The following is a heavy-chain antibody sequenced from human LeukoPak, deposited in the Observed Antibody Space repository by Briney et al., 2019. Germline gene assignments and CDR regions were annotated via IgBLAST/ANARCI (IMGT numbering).Heavy chain of an antibody. CDR2: ISGSGGST. V-gene: IGHV3-23*01. Sequence: GGSLRLSCAASGFTFDDYAMHWVRQAPGKGLEWVSAISGSGGSTYYADSVKGRFTISRDNSKNTLYLQMNSLRAEDTAVYYCAKDFPLVTYYFDYWGQGTLVTVSS. J-gene: IGHJ4*02. CDR3: AKDFPLVTYYFDY. CDR1: GFTFDDYA. D-gene: IGHD3-16*01.